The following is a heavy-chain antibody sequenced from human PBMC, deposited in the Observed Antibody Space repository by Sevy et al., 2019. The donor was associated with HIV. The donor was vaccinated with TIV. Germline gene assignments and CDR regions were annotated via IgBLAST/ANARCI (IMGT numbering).Heavy chain of an antibody. CDR2: IYYNGNP. CDR1: GGSISSGGYY. CDR3: ARQYYDYVWGSYWAAFDI. J-gene: IGHJ3*02. V-gene: IGHV4-31*03. Sequence: SETLSLTCTVSGGSISSGGYYWSWIRQHPGKGLEWIGHIYYNGNPYYNPSLKSRGSISVDTSKNQLSLKLSSVTAADTAVYYCARQYYDYVWGSYWAAFDIWGQGTMVTVS. D-gene: IGHD3-16*01.